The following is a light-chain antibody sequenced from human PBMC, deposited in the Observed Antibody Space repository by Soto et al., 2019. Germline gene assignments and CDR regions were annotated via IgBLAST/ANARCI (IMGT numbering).Light chain of an antibody. V-gene: IGLV3-27*01. CDR3: YSAADNNLRV. J-gene: IGLJ2*01. CDR1: VLAKKY. CDR2: KDS. Sequence: SYELTQPSSVSVSPGQTARITCSGDVLAKKYARWFQQKPGQAPVLVIYKDSERPSGIPERFSGSSSGTTVTLTISRAQVEDEADYYCYSAADNNLRVFGGGTKLTVL.